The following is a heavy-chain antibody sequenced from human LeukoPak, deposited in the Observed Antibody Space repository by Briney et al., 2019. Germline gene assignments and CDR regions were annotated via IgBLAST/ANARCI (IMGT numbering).Heavy chain of an antibody. CDR2: INPNSGGT. J-gene: IGHJ4*02. CDR1: GYTFTGYY. CDR3: ARGGWAVVVPAAHGNFDY. Sequence: ASVKVSCKASGYTFTGYYMHWVRQAPGQGLEWMGWINPNSGGTNYAQKFQGRVTMTRDTSISTAYMELSRLRSDDTAVYYCARGGWAVVVPAAHGNFDYWGQGTLVTVSS. D-gene: IGHD2-2*01. V-gene: IGHV1-2*02.